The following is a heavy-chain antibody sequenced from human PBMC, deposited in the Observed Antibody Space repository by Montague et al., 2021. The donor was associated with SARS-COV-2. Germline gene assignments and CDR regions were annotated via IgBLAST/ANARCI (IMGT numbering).Heavy chain of an antibody. CDR1: GYSISSGYY. CDR3: ARDRTFRDGYFDAFEI. J-gene: IGHJ3*02. CDR2: IYHSGTT. Sequence: SETLSLTCTVSGYSISSGYYWGWIRKFPGKGLEWIGSIYHSGTTYYNPSLKSRVTISVDTSKNQFSLKMYSVTAADTAQFYCARDRTFRDGYFDAFEIWGQGTMVTVSS. V-gene: IGHV4-38-2*02. D-gene: IGHD5-24*01.